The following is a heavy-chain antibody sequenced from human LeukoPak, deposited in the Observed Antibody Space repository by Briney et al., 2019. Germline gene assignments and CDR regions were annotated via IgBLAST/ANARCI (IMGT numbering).Heavy chain of an antibody. CDR3: ARAGSVGATPDAFDI. J-gene: IGHJ3*02. V-gene: IGHV4-34*01. D-gene: IGHD1-26*01. Sequence: PSETLSLTCAVYGGSFSGYYWSWLRQPPGKGLEWIGEINHSGSTNYNPSLKSRVTISVDTSKNQFSLKLSSVTAADTAVYYCARAGSVGATPDAFDIWGQGTMVTVSS. CDR1: GGSFSGYY. CDR2: INHSGST.